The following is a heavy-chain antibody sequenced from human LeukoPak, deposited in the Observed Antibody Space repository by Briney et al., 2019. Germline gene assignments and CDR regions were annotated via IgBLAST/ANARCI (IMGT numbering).Heavy chain of an antibody. J-gene: IGHJ5*02. Sequence: PSETLSLTCAVYGGSFSGYYWSWIRQPPGKGLEWIGEIYRSGSTNYNPSLKSRVTISVDTSKKQFSLNLSSVTAADTAVYYCARGVAYDVLPGYYNYWFDPWGQGTLVTVSS. V-gene: IGHV4-34*01. D-gene: IGHD3-9*01. CDR3: ARGVAYDVLPGYYNYWFDP. CDR1: GGSFSGYY. CDR2: IYRSGST.